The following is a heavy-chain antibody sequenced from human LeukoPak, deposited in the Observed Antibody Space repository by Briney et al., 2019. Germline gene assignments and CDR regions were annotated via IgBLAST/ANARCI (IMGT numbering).Heavy chain of an antibody. CDR1: GGSFSGYY. CDR3: ARGRQTYYYGSGSMDV. Sequence: SETLSLTCDVYGGSFSGYYWSWIRQPPGKGLEWIGEINHSGSTNYNTSLKSRVSISVDTSKNQFSLKLSSVTAADTAVYYCARGRQTYYYGSGSMDVWGKGTTVTVSS. J-gene: IGHJ6*04. CDR2: INHSGST. V-gene: IGHV4-34*01. D-gene: IGHD3-10*01.